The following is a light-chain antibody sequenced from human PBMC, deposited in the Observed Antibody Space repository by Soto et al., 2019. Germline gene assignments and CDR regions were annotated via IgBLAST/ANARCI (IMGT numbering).Light chain of an antibody. Sequence: EIVMTQSPATLSVSPGERAILSCRASQSVSSNLAWYQQKPGQAPRLLIYGASSRATGIPDRFSGSGSGTDFTLTISGLETEDFAVYYCQQYVTSPLTFGGGTKVDIK. CDR1: QSVSSN. CDR2: GAS. J-gene: IGKJ4*01. CDR3: QQYVTSPLT. V-gene: IGKV3-20*01.